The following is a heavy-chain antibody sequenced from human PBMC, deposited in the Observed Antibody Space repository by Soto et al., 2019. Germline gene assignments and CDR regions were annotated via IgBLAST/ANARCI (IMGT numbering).Heavy chain of an antibody. Sequence: VQLVETGGGLIQPGGSRRLSCVASGFSVRTNYMTWVRQAPGKGLEWVSVIYTAGHTNYANSVKGRFTVSRDTSQNTVYLQMNSLRPDDTAVYYCAIFREPGRSTVFGVVVPGRYAMDVWGQGTTGTVS. CDR1: GFSVRTNY. V-gene: IGHV3-53*02. CDR2: IYTAGHT. D-gene: IGHD3-3*01. J-gene: IGHJ6*02. CDR3: AIFREPGRSTVFGVVVPGRYAMDV.